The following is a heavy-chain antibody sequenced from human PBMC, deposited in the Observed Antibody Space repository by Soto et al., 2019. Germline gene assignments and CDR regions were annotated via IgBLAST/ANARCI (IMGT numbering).Heavy chain of an antibody. CDR3: VRQTIVRGVLSWFDP. Sequence: QLQLQESGPRLVKPSETLYLICSVSGGSIRSGSNYWAWIRQPPGKGLDWIGTVYYNGNTYYNASLMSRVTISADTSKNQFSLKLSSVSAADTAVYYCVRQTIVRGVLSWFDPWGQGTLVTVSS. D-gene: IGHD3-10*01. CDR1: GGSIRSGSNY. CDR2: VYYNGNT. J-gene: IGHJ5*02. V-gene: IGHV4-39*01.